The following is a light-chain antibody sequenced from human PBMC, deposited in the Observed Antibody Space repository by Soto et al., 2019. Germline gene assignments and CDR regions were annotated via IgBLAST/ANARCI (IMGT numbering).Light chain of an antibody. Sequence: DIVMIQSPDSLAVSLGERATINCKSSQSLFYTPDNRNYFAWYQQKPGQPPRLLFYWASTRESGVPERFTGSGSGTDFTLAISSLQAEDVAVYYCQQYHTTPITFGQGTRLEIK. J-gene: IGKJ5*01. V-gene: IGKV4-1*01. CDR3: QQYHTTPIT. CDR2: WAS. CDR1: QSLFYTPDNRNY.